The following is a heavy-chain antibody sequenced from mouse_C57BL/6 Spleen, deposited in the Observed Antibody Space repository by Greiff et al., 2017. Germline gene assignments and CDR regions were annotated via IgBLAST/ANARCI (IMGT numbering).Heavy chain of an antibody. CDR3: ARMTAVVARYWYFDV. J-gene: IGHJ1*03. CDR1: GYTFTSYW. Sequence: QVQLQQPGAELVRPGTSVKLSCKASGYTFTSYWMHWVKQRPGQGLEWIGVIDPSDSSTNYNQKFKGKDTLTVDTSSSTAYMQLSSLTSEDSAVYYCARMTAVVARYWYFDVWGTGTTVTVSS. D-gene: IGHD1-1*01. CDR2: IDPSDSST. V-gene: IGHV1-59*01.